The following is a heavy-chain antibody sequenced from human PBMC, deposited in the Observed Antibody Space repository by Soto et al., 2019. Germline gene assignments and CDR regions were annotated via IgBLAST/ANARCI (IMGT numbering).Heavy chain of an antibody. V-gene: IGHV4-59*01. CDR2: IYYSGST. Sequence: QVQLQGSGPGLVKPSETLSLTCTVSGGSISSYYWSWIRQPPGKGLEWIGYIYYSGSTNYNPSLKSRVTISVDTSKNQFSLKLSSVTAADTAVYYCASGVEWELLDYWGQGTLVTVSS. CDR1: GGSISSYY. CDR3: ASGVEWELLDY. J-gene: IGHJ4*02. D-gene: IGHD1-26*01.